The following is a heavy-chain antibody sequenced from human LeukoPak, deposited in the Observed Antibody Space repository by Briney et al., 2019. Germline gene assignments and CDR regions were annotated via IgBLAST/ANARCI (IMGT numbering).Heavy chain of an antibody. CDR3: ARDLYGDYDVCFDY. Sequence: GGSLRLSCVASGFTFTSYSMNWVRQAPGKGLEWVSSISSSSSYIYYADSVKGRFTISRDNAKNSLYLQMNSLRAEDTAVYYCARDLYGDYDVCFDYWGQGTLVTVSS. J-gene: IGHJ4*02. CDR2: ISSSSSYI. CDR1: GFTFTSYS. V-gene: IGHV3-21*01. D-gene: IGHD4-17*01.